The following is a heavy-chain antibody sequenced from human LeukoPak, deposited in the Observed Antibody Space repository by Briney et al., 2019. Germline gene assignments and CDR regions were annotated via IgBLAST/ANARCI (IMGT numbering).Heavy chain of an antibody. CDR1: GGSISNSNYY. D-gene: IGHD6-13*01. CDR2: IYYSGST. CDR3: ARRVATAGDY. J-gene: IGHJ4*02. Sequence: SETLSLTCAVSGGSISNSNYYWGWIRQPPGKGLEWIGSIYYSGSTYYNPSLKSRVSISVDTSKNQFSLKPSSVIAADTAVYYCARRVATAGDYWGQGTLVTVSS. V-gene: IGHV4-39*01.